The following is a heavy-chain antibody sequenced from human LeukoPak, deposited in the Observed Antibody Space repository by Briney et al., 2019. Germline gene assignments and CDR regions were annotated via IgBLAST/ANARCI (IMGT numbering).Heavy chain of an antibody. Sequence: SETLSLTCTVSGGSISSYYWSWIRQPPGKGLEWIGSIYFSGTTYYNPSLQSRVTISVDTSKNQFSLKLSSVTAADTAVYYCARHGYCSGGSCYSWGYYYYVDVWGKGTTVTISS. J-gene: IGHJ6*03. CDR2: IYFSGTT. CDR3: ARHGYCSGGSCYSWGYYYYVDV. CDR1: GGSISSYY. D-gene: IGHD2-15*01. V-gene: IGHV4-59*05.